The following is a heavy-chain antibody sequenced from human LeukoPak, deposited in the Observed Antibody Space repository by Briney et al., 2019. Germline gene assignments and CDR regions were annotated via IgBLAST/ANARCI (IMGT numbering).Heavy chain of an antibody. D-gene: IGHD5-18*01. J-gene: IGHJ4*02. V-gene: IGHV3-30*03. Sequence: GGSLRLSCAASGFTFSSYGMHWVRQAPGKGLEWVAVISYDGSNKYYADSVKGRFTISRDNSKDTLYLQMNSLRAEDTAVYYCATTPPAMVSRWGQGTLVTVSS. CDR2: ISYDGSNK. CDR3: ATTPPAMVSR. CDR1: GFTFSSYG.